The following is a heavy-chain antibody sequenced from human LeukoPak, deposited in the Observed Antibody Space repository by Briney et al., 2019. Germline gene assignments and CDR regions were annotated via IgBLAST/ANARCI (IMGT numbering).Heavy chain of an antibody. J-gene: IGHJ3*02. Sequence: GGSLRLSCAASGYTFSRHGIHWVRQAPGKGLEWVAVVWYDGRNRDYADSVKGRFTISKDNSNNMVFLQMDRLRAEDTAVYYCARDRDAFDIWGQGTMVTVSS. CDR1: GYTFSRHG. V-gene: IGHV3-33*01. CDR2: VWYDGRNR. CDR3: ARDRDAFDI.